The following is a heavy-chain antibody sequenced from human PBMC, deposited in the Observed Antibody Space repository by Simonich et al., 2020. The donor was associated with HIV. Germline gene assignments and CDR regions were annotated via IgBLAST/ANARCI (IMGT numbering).Heavy chain of an antibody. CDR2: VNQSGSN. J-gene: IGHJ3*02. CDR3: ARQSGYVDAFDT. Sequence: QVQLQQWGAGLLKPSETLSLTCAVHGGSFIKYHWSWNRQPPGKGLEWIGEVNQSGSNTYNSSLKSRGTISLDTSKNQFSLKLTSVTAADTAVYYCARQSGYVDAFDTWGQGTMVTVSS. D-gene: IGHD5-12*01. V-gene: IGHV4-34*01. CDR1: GGSFIKYH.